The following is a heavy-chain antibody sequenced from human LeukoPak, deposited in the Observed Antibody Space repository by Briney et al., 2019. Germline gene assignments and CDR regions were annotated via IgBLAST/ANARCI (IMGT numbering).Heavy chain of an antibody. CDR1: GFSLSTSGVG. CDR3: AHRPPTIAYPRFDY. J-gene: IGHJ4*02. D-gene: IGHD2-21*01. V-gene: IGHV2-5*02. Sequence: ESGPTLVNPTQTLTLTCTFSGFSLSTSGVGVGWIRQPPGKALEWLALIYWDDDKRYSPSLMSRLTITKDTSRNQVVLTMTNMDPVDTATYYCAHRPPTIAYPRFDYWGQGTLVTVSS. CDR2: IYWDDDK.